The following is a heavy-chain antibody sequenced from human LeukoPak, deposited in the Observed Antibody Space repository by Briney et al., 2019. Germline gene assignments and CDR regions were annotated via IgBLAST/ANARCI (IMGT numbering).Heavy chain of an antibody. D-gene: IGHD3-10*01. J-gene: IGHJ4*02. V-gene: IGHV1-8*01. CDR2: MNTNSGKT. CDR3: ARGSGFYASGSRY. Sequence: ASVKVSCKASGYTFTSFDINWVRQATGQGLEWMGWMNTNSGKTGYAQTFQGRVTMTRDTSINTAYMELTSLRSDDTAVYYCARGSGFYASGSRYWGQGTLVIVSS. CDR1: GYTFTSFD.